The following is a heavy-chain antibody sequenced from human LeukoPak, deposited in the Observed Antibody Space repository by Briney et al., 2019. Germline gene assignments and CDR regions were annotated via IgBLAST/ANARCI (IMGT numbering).Heavy chain of an antibody. CDR1: GYTLTELS. D-gene: IGHD3-22*01. CDR2: FDPEDGET. CDR3: ATLPQGYYYDSSGYYWNAFDI. V-gene: IGHV1-24*01. J-gene: IGHJ3*02. Sequence: ASVKVSCKVSGYTLTELSMHWVRQAPGKGLEWMGGFDPEDGETIYAQKFQGRVTMTEDTSTDTAYMELGSLRSEDTAVYYCATLPQGYYYDSSGYYWNAFDIWGQGTMVTVSS.